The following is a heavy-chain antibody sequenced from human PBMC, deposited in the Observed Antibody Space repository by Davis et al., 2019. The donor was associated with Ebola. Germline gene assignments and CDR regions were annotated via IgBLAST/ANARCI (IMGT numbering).Heavy chain of an antibody. CDR2: INHSGST. V-gene: IGHV4-34*01. Sequence: SETLSLTCAVYGGSFSGYYWSWIRQPPGKGLEWIGEINHSGSTNYNPSLKSRVTISVDTSKNQFSLKLSSVTAADTAVYYCARDRLGYCSSTSCYGLGLYYYGMDVWGQGTTVTVSS. D-gene: IGHD2-2*01. CDR1: GGSFSGYY. J-gene: IGHJ6*02. CDR3: ARDRLGYCSSTSCYGLGLYYYGMDV.